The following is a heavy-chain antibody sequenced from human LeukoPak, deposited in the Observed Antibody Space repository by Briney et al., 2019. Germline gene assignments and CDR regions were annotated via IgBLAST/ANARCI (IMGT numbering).Heavy chain of an antibody. V-gene: IGHV2-5*01. D-gene: IGHD2-2*01. CDR3: AHRSAMRPCSSATCLYYFDY. J-gene: IGHJ4*02. Sequence: SGPMLVNPTQTLTLTCTFSGFSLSTSGVGVGWIRQPPGEALEYLALIYCNDDKRYSPSLKSRLTITKDTCKNQVVLTMTNMDPVDTGTYYCAHRSAMRPCSSATCLYYFDYWGQGTLVTVSS. CDR2: IYCNDDK. CDR1: GFSLSTSGVG.